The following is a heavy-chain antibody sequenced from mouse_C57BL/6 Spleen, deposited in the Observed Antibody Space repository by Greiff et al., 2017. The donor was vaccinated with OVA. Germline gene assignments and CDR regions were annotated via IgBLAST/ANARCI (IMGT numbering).Heavy chain of an antibody. Sequence: EVQLQQSGPELVKPGASVKISCKASGYTFTDYYMNWVKQSHGKSLEWIGDINPNNGGTSYNQKFKGKATLTVDKSSSTAYMELRSLTSEDSAVYYCATPYSNPGYYAMDYWGQGTSVTVSS. D-gene: IGHD2-5*01. CDR1: GYTFTDYY. V-gene: IGHV1-26*01. J-gene: IGHJ4*01. CDR2: INPNNGGT. CDR3: ATPYSNPGYYAMDY.